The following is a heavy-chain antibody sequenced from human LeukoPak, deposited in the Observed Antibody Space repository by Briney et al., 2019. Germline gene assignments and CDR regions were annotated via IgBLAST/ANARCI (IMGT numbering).Heavy chain of an antibody. CDR1: GYTFTGYF. CDR2: LNPNSSDT. Sequence: ASVKVSCKASGYTFTGYFMHWVRQAPGRGLEWVGWLNPNSSDTDYAQRILGRVTMTRDTSISTAYMELRRLGSDDTAVYFCARKGRGAYTDLDYWGQGTLVTVSS. V-gene: IGHV1-2*02. D-gene: IGHD2-15*01. CDR3: ARKGRGAYTDLDY. J-gene: IGHJ4*02.